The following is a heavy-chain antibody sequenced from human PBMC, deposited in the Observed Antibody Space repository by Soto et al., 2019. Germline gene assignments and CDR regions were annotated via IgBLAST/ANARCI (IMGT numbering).Heavy chain of an antibody. D-gene: IGHD5-18*01. V-gene: IGHV6-1*01. J-gene: IGHJ4*02. CDR1: GDSVSSNSVT. CDR2: TGYTSKWYN. Sequence: SQTLSLTCAISGDSVSSNSVTWNWIRQSPSGGLEWLGRTGYTSKWYNDYAVSVRSRITINPDTSKNQFSLQLNSVTLDDTAVYYCARGKYSAFDYWGQGTLVTVSS. CDR3: ARGKYSAFDY.